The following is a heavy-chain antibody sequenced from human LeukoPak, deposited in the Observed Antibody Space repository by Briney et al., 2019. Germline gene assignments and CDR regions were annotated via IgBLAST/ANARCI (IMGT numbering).Heavy chain of an antibody. D-gene: IGHD2-15*01. Sequence: SETLSLNCAVYGGTFSGYYWSWIRQPPGKGLEWIGEINHSGSTNYNPSLKSRVTISVDTSKNQFSLKLSSVTAADTAVYYCARISCSGGSCSRYYYYYYMDVWGKGTTVTVSS. CDR2: INHSGST. J-gene: IGHJ6*03. V-gene: IGHV4-34*01. CDR3: ARISCSGGSCSRYYYYYYMDV. CDR1: GGTFSGYY.